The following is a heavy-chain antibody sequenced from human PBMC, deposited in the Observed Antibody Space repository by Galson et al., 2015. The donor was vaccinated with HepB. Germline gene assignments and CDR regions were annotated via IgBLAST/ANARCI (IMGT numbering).Heavy chain of an antibody. CDR2: INHSGST. V-gene: IGHV4-34*01. Sequence: ETLSLTCAVYGGSFSGYYWSWIRQPPGKGLEWIGEINHSGSTNYNPSLKSRVTISVDTSKNQFSLKLSSVTAADTAVYYCARGDYDSSGYYPHIDYWGQGTLVTVSS. J-gene: IGHJ4*02. D-gene: IGHD3-22*01. CDR3: ARGDYDSSGYYPHIDY. CDR1: GGSFSGYY.